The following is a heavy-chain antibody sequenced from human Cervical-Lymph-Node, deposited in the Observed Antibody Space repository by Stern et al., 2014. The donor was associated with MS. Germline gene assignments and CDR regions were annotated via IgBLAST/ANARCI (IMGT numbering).Heavy chain of an antibody. CDR2: INPKTGGT. D-gene: IGHD6-13*01. V-gene: IGHV1-2*02. CDR1: GYTFTVYL. J-gene: IGHJ4*02. Sequence: QVQLVESGAEVKKPGASVKVSCKASGYTFTVYLMHWVRQAPGQGLEWMGWINPKTGGTSYAQNFQGRVTMTRDTSISTAYIEVSRLTSDDTAVYYCATRPGSSWPDWGQGTLVTVSS. CDR3: ATRPGSSWPD.